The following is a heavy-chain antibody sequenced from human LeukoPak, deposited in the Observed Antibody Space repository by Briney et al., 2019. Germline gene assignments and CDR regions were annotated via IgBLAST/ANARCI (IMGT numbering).Heavy chain of an antibody. Sequence: SVNVPRMASVYTFTGYYIHGVRQPPGQGLEWMGWINPQYWGRNLAQKFQGRLTMTRDTSINTALSERDGLTSEDPAMYYCAKVRDRLSSFYPAAWGQGTLVSVSS. CDR1: VYTFTGYY. CDR2: INPQYWGR. J-gene: IGHJ4*02. CDR3: AKVRDRLSSFYPAA. V-gene: IGHV1-2*02. D-gene: IGHD6-13*01.